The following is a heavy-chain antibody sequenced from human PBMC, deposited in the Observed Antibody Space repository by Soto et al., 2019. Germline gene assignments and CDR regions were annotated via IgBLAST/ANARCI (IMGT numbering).Heavy chain of an antibody. CDR2: INPNSGGT. Sequence: GASVKVSCKASGYTFTGYYMHWVRQAPGQGLEWMGWINPNSGGTNYAQKFQGRVTMTRDTSISTAYMKLSSVTAADTAVYYCARDSEGAAPYYYYGMDVWGQGTTVTVSS. D-gene: IGHD6-13*01. J-gene: IGHJ6*02. CDR3: ARDSEGAAPYYYYGMDV. V-gene: IGHV1-2*02. CDR1: GYTFTGYY.